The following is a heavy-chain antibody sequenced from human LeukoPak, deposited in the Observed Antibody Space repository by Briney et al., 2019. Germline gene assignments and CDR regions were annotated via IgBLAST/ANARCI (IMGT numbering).Heavy chain of an antibody. CDR1: GFTFSSDG. CDR2: IKQDGSEK. D-gene: IGHD3-10*01. J-gene: IGHJ4*02. V-gene: IGHV3-7*01. Sequence: GALRLSCAASGFTFSSDGVSGGREAPGKGREWVANIKQDGSEKYYVHSVNGRFTIPRDNAKNSLYLQMNSLRAEDTAVYYCARMQVTGGVYFDYWGQGTLVTVSS. CDR3: ARMQVTGGVYFDY.